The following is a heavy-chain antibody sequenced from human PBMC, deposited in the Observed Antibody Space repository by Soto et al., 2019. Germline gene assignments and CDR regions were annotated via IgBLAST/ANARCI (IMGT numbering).Heavy chain of an antibody. CDR1: GFTFSSYA. J-gene: IGHJ6*02. Sequence: EVQLVESGGGLVQPGGSLRLSCAASGFTFSSYAMHWVRQAPGKGLEYVSAITSNGGNTDYASSVQGRFTISRDNSKNTLYLQMGGLRAEDMAVYYCARRIPFGYGMDVWGQGTTVTVSS. CDR2: ITSNGGNT. V-gene: IGHV3-64*01. CDR3: ARRIPFGYGMDV. D-gene: IGHD2-21*01.